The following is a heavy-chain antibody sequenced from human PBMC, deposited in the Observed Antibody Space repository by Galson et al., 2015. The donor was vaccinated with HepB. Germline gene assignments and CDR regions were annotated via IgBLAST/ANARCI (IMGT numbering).Heavy chain of an antibody. CDR1: GFTFSSYS. CDR2: ISSSSSYI. V-gene: IGHV3-21*01. Sequence: SLRLSCAASGFTFSSYSMNWVRQAPGKGLEWVSSISSSSSYIYYADSVKGRFTISRDNAKNSLYLQMNSLRAEDTAVYYCARGTGRQGEWELLGYWGQGTLVTVSS. CDR3: ARGTGRQGEWELLGY. J-gene: IGHJ4*02. D-gene: IGHD1-26*01.